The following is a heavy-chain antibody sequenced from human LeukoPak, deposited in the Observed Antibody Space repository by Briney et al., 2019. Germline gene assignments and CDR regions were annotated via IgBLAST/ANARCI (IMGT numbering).Heavy chain of an antibody. V-gene: IGHV3-48*03. CDR2: ISSSGSTI. CDR3: ARIYSSSRYPYYYYYYMDV. Sequence: GGSLRLSCAASGFTFSSYEMNWVRQAPGKGLEWVSYISSSGSTIYYADSVKGRFTISRDNAKNSLYLQMNSLRAEDTAVYYCARIYSSSRYPYYYYYYMDVWGKGTTVTISS. D-gene: IGHD6-13*01. J-gene: IGHJ6*03. CDR1: GFTFSSYE.